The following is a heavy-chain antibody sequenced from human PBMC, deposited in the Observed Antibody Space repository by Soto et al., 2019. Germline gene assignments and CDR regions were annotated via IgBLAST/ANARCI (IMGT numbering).Heavy chain of an antibody. D-gene: IGHD3-3*01. J-gene: IGHJ4*02. V-gene: IGHV3-9*01. CDR3: AKDSAPSPPNYYDFWSGSYFDY. CDR1: GFTFDDYA. Sequence: PGGSLRLSCAASGFTFDDYAMHWVRQAPGKGLEWVSGISWNSGSIGYADSVKGRFTISRDNAKNSLYLQMNSLRAEDTALYYCAKDSAPSPPNYYDFWSGSYFDYWGQGTLVTVSS. CDR2: ISWNSGSI.